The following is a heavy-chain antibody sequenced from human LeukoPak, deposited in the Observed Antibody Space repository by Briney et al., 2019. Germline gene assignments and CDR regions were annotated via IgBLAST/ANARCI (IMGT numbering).Heavy chain of an antibody. J-gene: IGHJ4*02. D-gene: IGHD6-19*01. Sequence: GGSLRLSCAASGFTFSIYSMNWVRQAPGKGLEWVSSISSSSSYIYYADSVKGRFTISRDNAKNSLYLQINSLRAEDTALYYCAKDLSYIAVAGPLDYWGQGTLVTVSS. CDR1: GFTFSIYS. CDR2: ISSSSSYI. CDR3: AKDLSYIAVAGPLDY. V-gene: IGHV3-21*04.